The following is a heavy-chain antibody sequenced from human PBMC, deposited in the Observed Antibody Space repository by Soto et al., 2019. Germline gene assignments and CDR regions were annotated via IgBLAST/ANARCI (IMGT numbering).Heavy chain of an antibody. D-gene: IGHD3-10*01. Sequence: EVQLLESGGGLVQPGGSLRLSCAASGFTFSSYAMSWVRQAPGKGLEWVSAISGSGGSTYYADSVKGRFTISRDNSKNTLYLQRNSLRAEDTAVYYCAKGGYYYGSGGDYWGQGTLVTVSS. CDR2: ISGSGGST. J-gene: IGHJ4*02. V-gene: IGHV3-23*01. CDR1: GFTFSSYA. CDR3: AKGGYYYGSGGDY.